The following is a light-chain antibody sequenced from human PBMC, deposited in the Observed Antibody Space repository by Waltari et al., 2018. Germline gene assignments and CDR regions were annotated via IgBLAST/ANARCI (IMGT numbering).Light chain of an antibody. V-gene: IGLV2-14*03. CDR2: DVT. CDR3: SSYTSTNTVI. J-gene: IGLJ2*01. Sequence: QSALTQPASVSGSPGQSLTISCTGTSSDIGGYNSVSWYQQHPGKAPKLMIFDVTKRPSGVSDRFSGSKSGNTASLTISGLHTDDESDYYCSSYTSTNTVIFGGGTKVTVL. CDR1: SSDIGGYNS.